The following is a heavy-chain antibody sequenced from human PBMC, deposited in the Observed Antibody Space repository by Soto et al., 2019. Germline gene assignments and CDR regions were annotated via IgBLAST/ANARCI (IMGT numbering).Heavy chain of an antibody. J-gene: IGHJ4*02. V-gene: IGHV3-7*01. D-gene: IGHD1-7*01. CDR3: ARYLNSGPADY. CDR2: IKKYGSEI. Sequence: EVQLVASGGGLVQPGGSLRLSCAASGFSFSTYWMSWVRQAPGKGLEWVANIKKYGSEIHYVDSVKGRFTISRDNAKSSLFLQMNSLRAEDTAVYYCARYLNSGPADYWGQGTLVTVSS. CDR1: GFSFSTYW.